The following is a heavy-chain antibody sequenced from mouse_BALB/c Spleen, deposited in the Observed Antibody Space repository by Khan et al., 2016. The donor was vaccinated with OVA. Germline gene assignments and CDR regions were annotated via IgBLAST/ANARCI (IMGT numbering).Heavy chain of an antibody. CDR2: ILPESGST. D-gene: IGHD2-2*01. Sequence: QVQLQQSGAELMKPGASVKISCKATGYTFSSYWMEWLKQRPGHGLEWIGAILPESGSTNYNEKFKGKATFTADTSSKTAYMKVSSLTSEDCAGYYCARGGYEGFAYWGQGTLVTVSA. CDR1: GYTFSSYW. CDR3: ARGGYEGFAY. V-gene: IGHV1-9*01. J-gene: IGHJ3*01.